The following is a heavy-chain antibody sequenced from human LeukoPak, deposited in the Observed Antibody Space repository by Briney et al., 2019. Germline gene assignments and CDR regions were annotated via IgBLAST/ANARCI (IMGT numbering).Heavy chain of an antibody. CDR3: ATVGSGEGY. D-gene: IGHD6-19*01. CDR1: GYTFTSDG. J-gene: IGHJ4*02. CDR2: IGAYNDNT. V-gene: IGHV1-18*01. Sequence: ASVKVSCKASGYTFTSDGISWVRQAPGQGLEWMGWIGAYNDNTNYAQKLQGRVTMTTDTSTTTAYMELRSLRSDDTAVYYCATVGSGEGYWGQGTLVTVSS.